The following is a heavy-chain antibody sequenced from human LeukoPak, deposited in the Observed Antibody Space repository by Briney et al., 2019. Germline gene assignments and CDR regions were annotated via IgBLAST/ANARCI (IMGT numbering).Heavy chain of an antibody. CDR2: IRSKAYGGTT. CDR1: GFTFGDYA. Sequence: PGGALRLSCTASGFTFGDYAMSWVRQAPGKGLEGGGFIRSKAYGGTTEYAAAVKGRFTISRDDSKSIDYLKMNSLKTEDTAVYYCTSFAILTGPVDYWGQGTLVTVSS. CDR3: TSFAILTGPVDY. V-gene: IGHV3-49*04. J-gene: IGHJ4*02. D-gene: IGHD2-8*01.